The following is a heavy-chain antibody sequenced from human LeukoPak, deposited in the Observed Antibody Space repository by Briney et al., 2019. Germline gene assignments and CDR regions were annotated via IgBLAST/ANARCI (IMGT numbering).Heavy chain of an antibody. CDR1: GGSISSGSYY. V-gene: IGHV4-61*02. CDR2: IYISGST. J-gene: IGHJ6*03. CDR3: ARGPLTIFGVVIAMDV. Sequence: SETLSLTCTVSGGSISSGSYYWSWIRQPAGKGLEWIGRIYISGSTNYNPSLKSRVTISVDTSKNHFSLKLSSVTAADTAVYYCARGPLTIFGVVIAMDVWGKGTTVTVSS. D-gene: IGHD3-3*01.